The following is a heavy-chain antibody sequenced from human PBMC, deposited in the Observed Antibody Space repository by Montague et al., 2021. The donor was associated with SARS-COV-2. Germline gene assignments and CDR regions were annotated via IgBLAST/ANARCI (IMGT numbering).Heavy chain of an antibody. J-gene: IGHJ4*02. CDR3: AKDQVYRGRSSPFDS. CDR1: GFTFSSYG. V-gene: IGHV3-30*18. D-gene: IGHD1-26*01. CDR2: ISYDGKNQ. Sequence: LSCAASGFTFSSYGMHWVRQAPGKGPEWVAAISYDGKNQNYGEFVKGRFIISRDNTRNTLGLQMNSLRAEDTALYYCAKDQVYRGRSSPFDSWGQGTLVSVSS.